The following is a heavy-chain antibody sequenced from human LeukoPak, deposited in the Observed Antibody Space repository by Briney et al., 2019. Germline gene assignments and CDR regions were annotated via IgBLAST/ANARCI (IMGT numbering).Heavy chain of an antibody. CDR3: ARDRVRGNSNPFFDY. J-gene: IGHJ4*02. V-gene: IGHV4-61*01. CDR1: GVSVNSGTYY. CDR2: IYYSGST. Sequence: SETLSLTCTVSGVSVNSGTYYWSWIRQPPGKGLEWIGYIYYSGSTNYNPSLKSRVTISVDTSKNQFSLKLSSVTAADTAVYYCARDRVRGNSNPFFDYWGQGTLVIVSS. D-gene: IGHD4-11*01.